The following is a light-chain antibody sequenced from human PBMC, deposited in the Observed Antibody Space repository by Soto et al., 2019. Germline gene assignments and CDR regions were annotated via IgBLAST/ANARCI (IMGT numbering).Light chain of an antibody. CDR1: QSVSNSY. Sequence: EIVLTQSPATLSLSPGERATLSCGASQSVSNSYLAWYQQKPGLAPRLLIYDASSRATGIPDRFSGGGSGTDFTLTISRLEPEDYAVYYCQHYGSSPPITFGQGTRLEIK. J-gene: IGKJ5*01. CDR3: QHYGSSPPIT. CDR2: DAS. V-gene: IGKV3D-20*01.